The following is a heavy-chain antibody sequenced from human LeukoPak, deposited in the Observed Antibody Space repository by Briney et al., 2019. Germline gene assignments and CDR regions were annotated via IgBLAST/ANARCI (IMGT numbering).Heavy chain of an antibody. J-gene: IGHJ4*02. Sequence: SVNVSCKASGGTFSSYAISWVRQAPGQGLEWMGGIIPIFGTANYAQKFQGKVTITADESTSTAYMELSSLRSEDTAVYYCARDRAGGGYCSSTSCYTFDFDYWGQGTLVTVSS. D-gene: IGHD2-2*02. V-gene: IGHV1-69*01. CDR1: GGTFSSYA. CDR2: IIPIFGTA. CDR3: ARDRAGGGYCSSTSCYTFDFDY.